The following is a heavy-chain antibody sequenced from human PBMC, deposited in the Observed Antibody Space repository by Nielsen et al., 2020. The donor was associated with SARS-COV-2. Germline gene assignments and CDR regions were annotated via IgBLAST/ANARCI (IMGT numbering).Heavy chain of an antibody. CDR2: ISYDGSNK. D-gene: IGHD6-13*01. CDR3: ARDFDGRVYSSSWRPVHPDY. J-gene: IGHJ4*02. Sequence: VRPMPGKGLEWVAVISYDGSNKYYADSVKGRFTISRDNSKNTLYLQMNSLRAEDTAVYYCARDFDGRVYSSSWRPVHPDYWGQGTLVTVSS. V-gene: IGHV3-30*04.